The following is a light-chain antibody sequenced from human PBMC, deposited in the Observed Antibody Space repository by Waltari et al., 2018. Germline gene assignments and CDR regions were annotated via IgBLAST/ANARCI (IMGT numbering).Light chain of an antibody. Sequence: DIQMTQSPSTLSASVGDRVTITCRASQSISDLLAWFQQKPGKAPKVLNKRASNLEDGVPSRFSGSGSGTEFTLTISSLQPDDFATYYCQQYKTYPLTFGGGTKVEIK. J-gene: IGKJ4*01. V-gene: IGKV1-5*03. CDR3: QQYKTYPLT. CDR1: QSISDL. CDR2: RAS.